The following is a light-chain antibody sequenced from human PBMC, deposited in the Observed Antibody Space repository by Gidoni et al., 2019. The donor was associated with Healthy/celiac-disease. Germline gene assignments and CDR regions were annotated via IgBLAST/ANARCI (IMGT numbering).Light chain of an antibody. J-gene: IGKJ1*01. CDR2: DAS. V-gene: IGKV1-5*01. CDR3: QQYNSYTWT. Sequence: DIQMTQSPSTLSASVGDRVTITCRASQSISIWLAWYQQKPGHAPKLLIYDASSLESGVPSRFSDSGSGTEFTLTIRSLQPDDFATYYCQQYNSYTWTFGQGTKVEIK. CDR1: QSISIW.